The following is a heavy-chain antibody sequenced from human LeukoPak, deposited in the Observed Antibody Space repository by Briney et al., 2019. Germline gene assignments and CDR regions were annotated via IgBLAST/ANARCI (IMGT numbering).Heavy chain of an antibody. CDR2: IREDGSDK. J-gene: IGHJ4*02. Sequence: GGSLRLSCAASGFTFSSYGMHWVRQAPGEGLEWVAFIREDGSDKNYADSVKGRFTISRDNAKNSLYLQMNSLRAEDTAVYYCARGRTRYYFDYWGQGTLVTVSS. CDR3: ARGRTRYYFDY. CDR1: GFTFSSYG. V-gene: IGHV3-30*02. D-gene: IGHD1-14*01.